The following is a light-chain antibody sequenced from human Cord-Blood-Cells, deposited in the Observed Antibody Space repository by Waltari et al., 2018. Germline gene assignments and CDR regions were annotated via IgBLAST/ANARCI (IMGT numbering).Light chain of an antibody. V-gene: IGLV3-19*01. CDR3: NSRDSSGNHVV. CDR2: GKN. Sequence: SSELTQDPAVSVALGQTVRITCPRDSLRSYYASWYQQKPGQAPVLVIYGKNNRPSGIPDRFSGSSSGNTASLTITGAQAEDEADYYCNSRDSSGNHVVFGGGTKLTVL. CDR1: SLRSYY. J-gene: IGLJ2*01.